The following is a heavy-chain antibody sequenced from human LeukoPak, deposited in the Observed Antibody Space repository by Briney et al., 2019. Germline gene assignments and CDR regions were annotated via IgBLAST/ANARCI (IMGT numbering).Heavy chain of an antibody. V-gene: IGHV3-30*02. Sequence: GGSLRLSCAASGFTFRNYNMHRVRQPPGKGLEWVAFIRNDGGNKNYADSVKGRFTISRDNSKNTLYLQMDSLRAEDMAVYYCAKDSSSWATDYWGQGTLVTVSS. D-gene: IGHD2-15*01. CDR3: AKDSSSWATDY. CDR1: GFTFRNYN. J-gene: IGHJ4*02. CDR2: IRNDGGNK.